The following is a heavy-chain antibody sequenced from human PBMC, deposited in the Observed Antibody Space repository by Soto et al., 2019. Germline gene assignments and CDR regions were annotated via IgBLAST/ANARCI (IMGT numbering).Heavy chain of an antibody. Sequence: GGSLRLSCAASGFTFSSYAMHWVRQAPGKGLEWVAVISYDGSNKYYADSVKGRFTISRDNSKNTLYLQMNSLRAEDTAVYYCARDPTIAAAGDWTYYYYGMDVWGQGTTVTVSS. J-gene: IGHJ6*02. V-gene: IGHV3-30-3*01. CDR2: ISYDGSNK. D-gene: IGHD6-13*01. CDR1: GFTFSSYA. CDR3: ARDPTIAAAGDWTYYYYGMDV.